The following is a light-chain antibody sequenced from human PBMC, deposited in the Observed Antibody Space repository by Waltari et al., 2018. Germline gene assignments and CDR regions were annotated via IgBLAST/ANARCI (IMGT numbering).Light chain of an antibody. Sequence: QSALTQPASVSGSPGQSITISCTGTSSDVGGSNYVSWYQQHPGIAPTVVLYDAFSLPSGFCNRFSGSKAGKTASLTISGLHAEDEADYYCSSYTTGSACVFGSGTKVT. CDR3: SSYTTGSACV. J-gene: IGLJ1*01. CDR1: SSDVGGSNY. CDR2: DAF. V-gene: IGLV2-14*01.